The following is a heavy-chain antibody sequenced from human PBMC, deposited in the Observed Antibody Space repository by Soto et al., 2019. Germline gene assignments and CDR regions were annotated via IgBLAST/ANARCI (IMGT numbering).Heavy chain of an antibody. D-gene: IGHD2-15*01. CDR3: ARDNVADYYYYGMDV. CDR2: IWYDGSNK. J-gene: IGHJ6*02. Sequence: GGSLRLSCAASGFTFSSYGMHWVRQAPGKGLEWVAVIWYDGSNKYYADSVKGRFTISRDNSKNTLYLQMNSLRAEDTAVYYCARDNVADYYYYGMDVWGQGTTVTVSS. CDR1: GFTFSSYG. V-gene: IGHV3-33*01.